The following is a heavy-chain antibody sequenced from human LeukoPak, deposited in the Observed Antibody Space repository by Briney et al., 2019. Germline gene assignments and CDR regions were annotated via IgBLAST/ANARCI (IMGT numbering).Heavy chain of an antibody. CDR1: GGSISSSSYY. Sequence: KPLETLSLTCTVSGGSISSSSYYWGWIRQPPGKGLEWIGSIYYSGSTYYNPSLKSRVTISVDTSKNQFSLKLSSVTAADTAVYYCARVPPRQQLAPFDYWGQGTLVTVSS. CDR3: ARVPPRQQLAPFDY. D-gene: IGHD6-13*01. J-gene: IGHJ4*02. CDR2: IYYSGST. V-gene: IGHV4-39*07.